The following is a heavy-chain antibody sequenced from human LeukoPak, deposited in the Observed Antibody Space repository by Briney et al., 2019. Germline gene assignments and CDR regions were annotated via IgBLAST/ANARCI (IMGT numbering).Heavy chain of an antibody. J-gene: IGHJ4*02. CDR3: AKGRGYDPESSPFDY. CDR1: GFTFSSYA. V-gene: IGHV3-23*01. D-gene: IGHD3-16*01. Sequence: GGSLRLSCAASGFTFSSYAMSWVRQAPGKGLEWVSAISGSGGSTYYADSVKGRFTISRDNSKNTLYLQMNSLRAEDTAVYYCAKGRGYDPESSPFDYWGQGTLVTVSS. CDR2: ISGSGGST.